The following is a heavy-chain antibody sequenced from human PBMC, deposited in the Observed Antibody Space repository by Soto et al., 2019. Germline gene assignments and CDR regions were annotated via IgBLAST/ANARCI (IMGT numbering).Heavy chain of an antibody. V-gene: IGHV4-31*03. Sequence: SETLSLTCTVSSGSISSGGYYWSWIRQHPGKGLEWIGYIYYTGSTYYNPSLKSRVTISVDTSKNQFSLKVSSVTAADTAVYYCATTTGNWFDPWGQGTLVTVSS. CDR3: ATTTGNWFDP. D-gene: IGHD1-26*01. CDR2: IYYTGST. CDR1: SGSISSGGYY. J-gene: IGHJ5*02.